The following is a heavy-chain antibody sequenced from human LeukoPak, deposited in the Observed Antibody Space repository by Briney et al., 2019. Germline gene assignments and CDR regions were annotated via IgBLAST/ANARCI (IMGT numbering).Heavy chain of an antibody. CDR3: AVDMVRGASNDY. V-gene: IGHV3-23*01. Sequence: GGSLRLSCAASGFTFSSYAMHWVRQAPGKGLEWVSTISGSGGSTYYADSVKGRFTISRDNSKNTLYLQMNTLRAEDTAVYYCAVDMVRGASNDYWGQGTLVTVSS. CDR1: GFTFSSYA. J-gene: IGHJ4*02. CDR2: ISGSGGST. D-gene: IGHD3-10*01.